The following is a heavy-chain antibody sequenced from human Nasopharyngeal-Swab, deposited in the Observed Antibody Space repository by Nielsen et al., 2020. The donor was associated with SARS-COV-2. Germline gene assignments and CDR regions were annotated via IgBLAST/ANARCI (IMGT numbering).Heavy chain of an antibody. D-gene: IGHD3-22*01. CDR3: AKDPRPTYDSSGYGLDY. CDR2: ISYDGSNK. Sequence: WIRQPPGKGLEGVAVISYDGSNKYYADSVKGRFTISRDNSKNTLYLQMNSLRAEDTAVYYCAKDPRPTYDSSGYGLDYWGQGTLVTVSS. V-gene: IGHV3-30*18. J-gene: IGHJ4*02.